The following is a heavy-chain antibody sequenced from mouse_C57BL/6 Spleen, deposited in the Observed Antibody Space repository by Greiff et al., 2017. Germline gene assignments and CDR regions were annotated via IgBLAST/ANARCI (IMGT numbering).Heavy chain of an antibody. V-gene: IGHV1-55*01. CDR3: ARDYDYDEGFDD. J-gene: IGHJ2*01. D-gene: IGHD2-4*01. CDR1: GYTFTSYW. Sequence: VQLQQPGAELVKPGASVKMSCKASGYTFTSYWITWVKQRPGQGLEWIGDIYPGSGSTNYNEKFKSKATLTVDTSSSTAYMQLSSLTSEDSAVYYCARDYDYDEGFDDWGQGTTLTVSS. CDR2: IYPGSGST.